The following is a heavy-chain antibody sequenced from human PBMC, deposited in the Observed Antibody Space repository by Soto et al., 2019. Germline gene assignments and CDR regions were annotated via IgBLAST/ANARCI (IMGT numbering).Heavy chain of an antibody. Sequence: QVQLVQSGAEVKKPGASVKVSCKASGYTFTSYAMHWVRQAPGQRLEWMGWINAGNGNTKYSQKFQGRVTITRDTSASTAYIELSSLRSEDTAVYYCARGLGLCYFDYWGQGTLVTVSS. CDR1: GYTFTSYA. D-gene: IGHD1-26*01. V-gene: IGHV1-3*01. CDR3: ARGLGLCYFDY. J-gene: IGHJ4*02. CDR2: INAGNGNT.